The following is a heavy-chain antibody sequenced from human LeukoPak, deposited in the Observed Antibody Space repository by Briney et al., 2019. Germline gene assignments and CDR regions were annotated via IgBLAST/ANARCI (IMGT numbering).Heavy chain of an antibody. D-gene: IGHD1-14*01. CDR1: GFIFSSYW. Sequence: PGGSLRLSCAASGFIFSSYWMSWVRQAPGKGLEWVANIKQDASEKYYVDSVKGRFTISRDNAKNSLYLQMNTLRTEDTSICYCSRAEWSRKEFDYWGQGTLVTVSS. V-gene: IGHV3-7*01. J-gene: IGHJ4*02. CDR3: SRAEWSRKEFDY. CDR2: IKQDASEK.